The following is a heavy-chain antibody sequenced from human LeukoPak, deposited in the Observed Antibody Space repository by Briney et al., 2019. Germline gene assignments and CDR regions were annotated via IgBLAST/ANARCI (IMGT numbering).Heavy chain of an antibody. CDR1: VGTFSSYA. CDR3: AREAAAAGVDYYGMDV. D-gene: IGHD6-13*01. V-gene: IGHV1-69*04. Sequence: ASVKVSCKASVGTFSSYAISWVRQAPGQGLEWMGRIIPILGIANYAQKFQGRVTITADKSTSTAYMELSSLRSEDTAVYYCAREAAAAGVDYYGMDVWGQGTTVTVSS. J-gene: IGHJ6*02. CDR2: IIPILGIA.